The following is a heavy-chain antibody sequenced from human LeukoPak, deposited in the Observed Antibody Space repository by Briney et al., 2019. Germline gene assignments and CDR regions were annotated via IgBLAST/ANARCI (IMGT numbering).Heavy chain of an antibody. J-gene: IGHJ5*02. D-gene: IGHD6-13*01. V-gene: IGHV7-4-1*02. CDR2: INTNTGNP. CDR1: GYTFTSYA. Sequence: ASVKVSCKASGYTFTSYAMNWVRQAPGQGLEWMGWINTNTGNPTYAQGFTGRFVFSLDTSVSTAYLQISSLKAEDTAVYYCARDLRSSSWYRSPNWFDPWGQGTLVTVSS. CDR3: ARDLRSSSWYRSPNWFDP.